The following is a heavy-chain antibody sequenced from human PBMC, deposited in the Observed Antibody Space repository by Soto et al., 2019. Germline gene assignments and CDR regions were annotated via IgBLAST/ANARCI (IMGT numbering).Heavy chain of an antibody. CDR3: ARGASIAGLYYGMDV. D-gene: IGHD6-6*01. J-gene: IGHJ6*02. Sequence: SETLSLTCTVSGGSISSGGYYWTWIRQHPGKGLEWIGYNYYSGITYYNPSLKSRVTISLDTSKNQFSLKLSSVTAADTAVYYCARGASIAGLYYGMDVWGQGTTVTVSS. V-gene: IGHV4-31*03. CDR1: GGSISSGGYY. CDR2: NYYSGIT.